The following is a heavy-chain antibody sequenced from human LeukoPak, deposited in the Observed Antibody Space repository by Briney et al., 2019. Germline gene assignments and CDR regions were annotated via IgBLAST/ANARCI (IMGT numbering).Heavy chain of an antibody. Sequence: ASVKVSCKASGYTFTSYDINWVRQATGQGLEWMGWMNPNSGNTGYAQKFQGRVTMTRNTSISTAYRELSSLRSEDTAVYSCARARDNVLLWFGELLYAFDIWGQGTMVTVSS. J-gene: IGHJ3*02. CDR2: MNPNSGNT. D-gene: IGHD3-10*01. CDR3: ARARDNVLLWFGELLYAFDI. V-gene: IGHV1-8*01. CDR1: GYTFTSYD.